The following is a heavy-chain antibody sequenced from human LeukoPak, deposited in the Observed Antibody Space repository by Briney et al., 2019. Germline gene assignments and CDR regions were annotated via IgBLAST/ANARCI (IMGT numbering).Heavy chain of an antibody. J-gene: IGHJ5*02. V-gene: IGHV3-21*01. CDR2: ISSSSSYI. CDR3: ARDSTRYFDWLGGTNWFDP. CDR1: GFTFSCYS. Sequence: GGSLRLSCAASGFTFSCYSMNWVRQAPGKGLEWVSSISSSSSYIYYADSVKGRFTISRDNAKNSLYLQMNSLRAEDTAVYYCARDSTRYFDWLGGTNWFDPWGQGTLVTVSS. D-gene: IGHD3-9*01.